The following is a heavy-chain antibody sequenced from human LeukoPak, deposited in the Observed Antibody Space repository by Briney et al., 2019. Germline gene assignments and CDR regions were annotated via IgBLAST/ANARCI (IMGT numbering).Heavy chain of an antibody. Sequence: GGSLRLSSAASGFPFSDYWMHWVRQVRGKGLEWVSRINSDGSRISYADSVRGRFTISRNNARNTVFLQMNSLRVEDTAVYYCATSPVISRDWGQGTLVSVSS. CDR3: ATSPVISRD. CDR1: GFPFSDYW. CDR2: INSDGSRI. J-gene: IGHJ4*02. V-gene: IGHV3-74*01. D-gene: IGHD3-22*01.